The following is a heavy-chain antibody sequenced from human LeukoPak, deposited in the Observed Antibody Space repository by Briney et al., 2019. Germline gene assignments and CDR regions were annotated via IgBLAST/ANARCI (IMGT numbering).Heavy chain of an antibody. D-gene: IGHD6-13*01. Sequence: SETLSLTCTVSGGSISSSSYYWGWIRQPPGKGLEWIGSIYHSGSTYYNPFLKSRVTISVDTSKNQFSLKLSSVTAADTAVYYCARRKRDIAAAGTGFDYWGQGTLVTVSS. CDR2: IYHSGST. V-gene: IGHV4-39*01. J-gene: IGHJ4*02. CDR3: ARRKRDIAAAGTGFDY. CDR1: GGSISSSSYY.